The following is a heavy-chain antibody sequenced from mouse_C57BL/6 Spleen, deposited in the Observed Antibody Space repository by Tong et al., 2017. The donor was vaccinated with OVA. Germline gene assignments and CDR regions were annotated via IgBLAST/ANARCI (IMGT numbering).Heavy chain of an antibody. CDR2: IDPANGNT. CDR3: AGWYYGSSYFDY. Sequence: EVQLQESVAELVRPGASVKLSCTASGFNIKNTYMHWVKQRPEQGLEWIGRIDPANGNTKYAPKFQGKATITADTSASAACLQLSSLTSEDTAVYYCAGWYYGSSYFDYWGQGTTLTVSS. J-gene: IGHJ2*01. D-gene: IGHD1-1*01. V-gene: IGHV14-3*01. CDR1: GFNIKNTY.